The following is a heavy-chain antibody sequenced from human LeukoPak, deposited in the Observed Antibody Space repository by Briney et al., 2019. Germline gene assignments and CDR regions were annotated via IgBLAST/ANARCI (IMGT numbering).Heavy chain of an antibody. V-gene: IGHV1-69*13. D-gene: IGHD6-13*01. CDR1: GGTFSSYA. CDR2: IIPIFGTA. CDR3: ARGRAHWVAAAGTPRPFDY. Sequence: SVKVSCKASGGTFSSYAISWVRQAPGQGLEWMGGIIPIFGTANYAQKFQGRVTITADESTSTAYMELSSLRSEDTAVYYCARGRAHWVAAAGTPRPFDYWGQGTLVTVSS. J-gene: IGHJ4*02.